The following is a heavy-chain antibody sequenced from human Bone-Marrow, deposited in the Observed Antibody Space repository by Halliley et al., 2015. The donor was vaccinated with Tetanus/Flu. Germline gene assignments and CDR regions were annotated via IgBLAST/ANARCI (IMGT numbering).Heavy chain of an antibody. J-gene: IGHJ4*02. CDR3: ARVSPQKAAAITYYFDY. V-gene: IGHV4-59*01. CDR2: IYYSGST. CDR1: GGSISSYH. Sequence: TLSLTCTVSGGSISSYHWSWIRQPPGKGLEWIGYIYYSGSTNYNPSLKGRVTISVDTSKNQFSLKLRSVTAADTAVYYCARVSPQKAAAITYYFDYWGQGTLVTVSS. D-gene: IGHD6-13*01.